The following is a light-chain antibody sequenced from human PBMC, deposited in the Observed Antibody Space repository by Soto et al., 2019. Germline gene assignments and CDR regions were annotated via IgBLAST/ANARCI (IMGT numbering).Light chain of an antibody. CDR1: QSVSSSY. V-gene: IGKV3-20*01. CDR2: GTS. CDR3: QQYSSSLTWT. Sequence: EIVLTQSPGTLSLSPGERATLSCRASQSVSSSYLAWYQQKPGRAPRLLMYGTSSRATGIPDRFSGSGSGTDYTPTISRLEPEDFAVYYCQQYSSSLTWTFGQGTKVDIK. J-gene: IGKJ1*01.